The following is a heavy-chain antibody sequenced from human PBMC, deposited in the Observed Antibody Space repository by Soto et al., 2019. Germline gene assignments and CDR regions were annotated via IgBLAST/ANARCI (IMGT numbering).Heavy chain of an antibody. CDR3: ARVLPGGQQPFDF. V-gene: IGHV4-59*01. D-gene: IGHD2-15*01. Sequence: QVQLQESGPGLVKPSETLSLPCTVSGTSISVFYWSWIRQPPGKGLEWIGYIDYRGSTNYNPSPRRRDTLSVDTSKNQFSLKLSSVTAADTAIYYCARVLPGGQQPFDFWGQGTLATVSS. CDR2: IDYRGST. CDR1: GTSISVFY. J-gene: IGHJ4*02.